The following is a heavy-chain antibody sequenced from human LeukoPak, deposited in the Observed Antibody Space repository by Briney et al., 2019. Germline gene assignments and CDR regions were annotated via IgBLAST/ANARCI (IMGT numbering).Heavy chain of an antibody. CDR1: GGSISSGGYS. CDR2: IYHSGNT. CDR3: ARGGDSSGFYYYFDY. D-gene: IGHD3-22*01. J-gene: IGHJ4*02. Sequence: SQTLSLTCTVSGGSISSGGYSWSWIRQPPGKDLEWMGYIYHSGNTYYNPSLKSRVTISVDRSKNQFSLKLTSVTAADTAVYYCARGGDSSGFYYYFDYWGQGTLVTVSS. V-gene: IGHV4-30-2*01.